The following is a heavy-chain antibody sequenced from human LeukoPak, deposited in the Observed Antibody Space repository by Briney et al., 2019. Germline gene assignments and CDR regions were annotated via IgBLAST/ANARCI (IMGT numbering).Heavy chain of an antibody. CDR1: GGSISSYY. CDR2: IYYSGST. CDR3: ARGGYSYGNYYYYYMDV. D-gene: IGHD5-18*01. Sequence: SETLSLTCTVSGGSISSYYWSWIRQPPGKGLEWIGYIYYSGSTNYNPSLKSRVTISVDTSKNQFSLKLSSVTAADTAVYYWARGGYSYGNYYYYYMDVWGKGTTVTVSS. J-gene: IGHJ6*03. V-gene: IGHV4-59*01.